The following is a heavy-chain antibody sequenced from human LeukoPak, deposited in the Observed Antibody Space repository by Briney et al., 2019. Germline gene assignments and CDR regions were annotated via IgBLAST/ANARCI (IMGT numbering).Heavy chain of an antibody. Sequence: SETLSLTYTVSGGSISSSSYYWGWIRQPPGKGLEWIGSIYYSGRTYYNPSLKSRVTISVDTSKNQFSLKLSSVTAADTAVYYCARGTSSGYFDYWGQGTLVTVSS. J-gene: IGHJ4*02. D-gene: IGHD3-22*01. CDR1: GGSISSSSYY. CDR3: ARGTSSGYFDY. V-gene: IGHV4-39*07. CDR2: IYYSGRT.